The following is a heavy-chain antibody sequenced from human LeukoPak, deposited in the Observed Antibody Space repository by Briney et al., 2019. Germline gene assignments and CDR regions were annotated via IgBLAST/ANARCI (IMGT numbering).Heavy chain of an antibody. J-gene: IGHJ6*02. Sequence: GSSVKVSCKASGGTFSSYAISWVRQAPGQGLEWMGGIIPIFGTANYAQKFQGRVTITADKSTSTAYMELSSLRSEDTAVYYRARVGQQLGYYYYGMDVWGQGTTVTVSS. V-gene: IGHV1-69*06. CDR1: GGTFSSYA. CDR2: IIPIFGTA. CDR3: ARVGQQLGYYYYGMDV. D-gene: IGHD6-13*01.